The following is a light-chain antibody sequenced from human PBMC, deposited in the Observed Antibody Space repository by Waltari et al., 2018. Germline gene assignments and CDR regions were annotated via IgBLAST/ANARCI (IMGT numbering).Light chain of an antibody. J-gene: IGKJ4*01. CDR2: DAT. CDR1: QSVGTY. V-gene: IGKV3-11*01. Sequence: ELVLTQSPAILSFYPGERATLSCRTSQSVGTYLAWYQPRPGQSPRLLIYDATYRATGIPARFSGSGSETDFTLTISSLQPEDFAVYYCQQRRNWPLTFGGGTRVEI. CDR3: QQRRNWPLT.